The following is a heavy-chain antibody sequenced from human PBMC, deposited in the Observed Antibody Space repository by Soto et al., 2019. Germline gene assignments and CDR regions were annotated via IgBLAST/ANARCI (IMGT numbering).Heavy chain of an antibody. D-gene: IGHD3-9*01. Sequence: SETLSLTCTVSGGSISSSSYYWNWIRQPPGKGLEWIGYIYYSGTTYYNPSLKSRVTISVDTSKNQFSLKLRSVTAADTAVYYCARSYDILTGFRYWGQGTLVTVSS. CDR2: IYYSGTT. CDR1: GGSISSSSYY. CDR3: ARSYDILTGFRY. J-gene: IGHJ4*02. V-gene: IGHV4-30-4*01.